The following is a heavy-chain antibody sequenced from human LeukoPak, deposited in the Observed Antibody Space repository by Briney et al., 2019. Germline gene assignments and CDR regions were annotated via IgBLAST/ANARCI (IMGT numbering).Heavy chain of an antibody. CDR3: AKGGGIATYYSDY. Sequence: GGSLRLSCAASGFTFTNYAMSWVRQAPGKGLEWVSSISGSGSAYADSVKGRFTISRDNSKNTLYLQMNSLRAEDTAVYYCAKGGGIATYYSDYWGQGTLVTVSS. CDR1: GFTFTNYA. J-gene: IGHJ4*02. CDR2: ISGSGSA. V-gene: IGHV3-23*01. D-gene: IGHD5-24*01.